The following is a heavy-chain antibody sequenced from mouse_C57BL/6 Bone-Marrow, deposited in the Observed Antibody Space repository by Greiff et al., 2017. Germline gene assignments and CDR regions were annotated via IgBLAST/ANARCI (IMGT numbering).Heavy chain of an antibody. Sequence: VQLVESGPGLVAPSQSLSITCTVSGFSLTSYGVDWVRQSPGKGLEWLGVIWGVGSTNYNSALKSRLSIRKDNSKSQVFLKMNSLQTDDTAMYYCARVYGRGAMDYWGQGASVTVSS. CDR2: IWGVGST. J-gene: IGHJ4*01. D-gene: IGHD1-1*01. V-gene: IGHV2-6*01. CDR3: ARVYGRGAMDY. CDR1: GFSLTSYG.